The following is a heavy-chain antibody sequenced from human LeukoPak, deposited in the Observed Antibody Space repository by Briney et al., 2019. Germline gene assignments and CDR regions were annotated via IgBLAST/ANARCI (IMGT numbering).Heavy chain of an antibody. CDR3: ATETNGRHYDY. Sequence: GGSLRLSCTASGPTFSTSGFNWVRQAPGKGLEWVASTGPTGSDRYHADSIKGRFTISRDNANNFLYLQMNSLRAEDTAVYYCATETNGRHYDYWGQGTLLTVSS. J-gene: IGHJ4*02. V-gene: IGHV3-21*06. D-gene: IGHD1-14*01. CDR1: GPTFSTSG. CDR2: TGPTGSDR.